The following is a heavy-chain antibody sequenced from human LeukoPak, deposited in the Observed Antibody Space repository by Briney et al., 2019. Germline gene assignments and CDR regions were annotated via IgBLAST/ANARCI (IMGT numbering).Heavy chain of an antibody. Sequence: SETLSLTCTVSGVSISSYYWSWIRQPPGKGLEWIGYIYYSGSTNYNPSLKSRVTISVDTSKNQFSLKLSSVTAADTAVYYCARLFEPAAFSDAFDIWGQGTMVTVSS. CDR1: GVSISSYY. J-gene: IGHJ3*02. CDR2: IYYSGST. D-gene: IGHD2-2*01. CDR3: ARLFEPAAFSDAFDI. V-gene: IGHV4-59*08.